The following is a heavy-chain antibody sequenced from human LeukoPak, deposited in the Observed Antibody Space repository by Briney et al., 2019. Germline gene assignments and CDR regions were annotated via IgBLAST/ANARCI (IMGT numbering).Heavy chain of an antibody. CDR1: GYTLTELS. CDR3: ATAVVGLQRPYYSYYGMDV. J-gene: IGHJ6*02. Sequence: ASVTVSCTVSGYTLTELSMHWVRQAPGKGLEWMGGFDPEDGETIYAQKFQGRVTMTEDTSTDTAYMELSSLRSEDTAVYYCATAVVGLQRPYYSYYGMDVWGQGTTVTVSS. V-gene: IGHV1-24*01. D-gene: IGHD4-11*01. CDR2: FDPEDGET.